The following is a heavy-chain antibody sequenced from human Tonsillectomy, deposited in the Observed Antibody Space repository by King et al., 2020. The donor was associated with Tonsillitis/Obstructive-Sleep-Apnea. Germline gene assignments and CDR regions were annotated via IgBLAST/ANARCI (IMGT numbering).Heavy chain of an antibody. D-gene: IGHD2-2*01. V-gene: IGHV3-23*04. Sequence: QLVQSGGGLVQPGGSLRLSCAASGFTFSSYAMTWIRLAPGKGLEWVSGISGSGGITHYADSGKGRVTISRDNSKSTLYLQMRSLRAEDTAVYYCAKRNLPVPDTSRSGYYYMDVWGQGTTVTVSS. J-gene: IGHJ6*03. CDR3: AKRNLPVPDTSRSGYYYMDV. CDR1: GFTFSSYA. CDR2: ISGSGGIT.